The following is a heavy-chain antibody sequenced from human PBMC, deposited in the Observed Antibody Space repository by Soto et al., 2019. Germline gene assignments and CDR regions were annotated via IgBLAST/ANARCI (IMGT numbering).Heavy chain of an antibody. J-gene: IGHJ5*02. CDR2: IYWDDDK. D-gene: IGHD3-16*01. V-gene: IGHV2-5*02. CDR3: AHIPNYYQYDWFDP. CDR1: GFSLTTRGVG. Sequence: QITLKESGPPLVKPTQTLTLTCTFSGFSLTTRGVGVGWIRQPPGKALECLALIYWDDDKRYSPSLQSRLSITKDHSKNQVVLTMTNVDPVDTATYYCAHIPNYYQYDWFDPWGQGTLVSVSS.